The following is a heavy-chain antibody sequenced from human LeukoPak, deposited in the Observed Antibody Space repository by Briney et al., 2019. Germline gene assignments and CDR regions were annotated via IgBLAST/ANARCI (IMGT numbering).Heavy chain of an antibody. D-gene: IGHD2-2*01. CDR2: IYTSGST. V-gene: IGHV4-61*02. Sequence: KPSETLSLTCTVSGGSISSGSYYWSWIRQPAGKGLEWIGRIYTSGSTNYNPSLKSRVTMSVDTSKNQFSLKLSSVTAADTAVYYCARGYCSSTSCSRNWFDPWGQGTLVTVSS. CDR1: GGSISSGSYY. CDR3: ARGYCSSTSCSRNWFDP. J-gene: IGHJ5*02.